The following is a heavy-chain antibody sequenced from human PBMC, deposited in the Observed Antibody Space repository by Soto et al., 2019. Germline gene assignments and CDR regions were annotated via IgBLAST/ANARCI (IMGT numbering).Heavy chain of an antibody. V-gene: IGHV4-59*08. CDR1: GGSISSYY. J-gene: IGHJ5*02. CDR2: IYYSGST. CDR3: ARHSTFDYYDSSGYFYWFDP. D-gene: IGHD3-22*01. Sequence: TSETLSLTCTVSGGSISSYYWSWIRQPPGKGLEWIGYIYYSGSTNYNPSLKSRVTISVDTSKNQFSLKLSSVTAADTAVYYCARHSTFDYYDSSGYFYWFDPWGQGTLVTVSS.